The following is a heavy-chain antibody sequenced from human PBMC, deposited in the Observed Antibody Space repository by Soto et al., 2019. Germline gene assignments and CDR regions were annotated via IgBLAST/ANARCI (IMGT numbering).Heavy chain of an antibody. CDR3: ARDLGGYYDSSGYYYERSGAFDI. Sequence: PSETLSLTCTVSGGSISSGGYYWSWIRQHPGKGLEWIGYIYYSGSTYYNPSLKSRVTISVDTSKNQFSLKLSSVTAADTAVYYCARDLGGYYDSSGYYYERSGAFDIWGQGTRVTVS. D-gene: IGHD3-22*01. V-gene: IGHV4-31*03. J-gene: IGHJ3*02. CDR1: GGSISSGGYY. CDR2: IYYSGST.